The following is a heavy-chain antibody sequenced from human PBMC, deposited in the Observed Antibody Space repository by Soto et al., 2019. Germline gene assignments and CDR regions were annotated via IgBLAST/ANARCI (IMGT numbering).Heavy chain of an antibody. CDR1: GFTFRHSG. CDR3: ARTIHGDSTGAFDY. CDR2: VSHDGTDQ. Sequence: QVQLVESGGGVVQPGRSLKLSCEASGFTFRHSGMHWVRQTPGKGLEWVALVSHDGTDQYYADSVKGRFTISRANFKNTLYLQMNSPRSDDTAVYYCARTIHGDSTGAFDYGGLGTLVTVSS. J-gene: IGHJ4*02. D-gene: IGHD2-21*02. V-gene: IGHV3-30*03.